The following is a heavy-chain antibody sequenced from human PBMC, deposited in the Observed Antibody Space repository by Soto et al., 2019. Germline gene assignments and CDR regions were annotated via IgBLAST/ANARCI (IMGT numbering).Heavy chain of an antibody. CDR1: GYSISSGYY. CDR3: ARAQGRRKLIVVVITPNWFDP. J-gene: IGHJ5*02. CDR2: IYHSGST. Sequence: SETLSLTCAVSGYSISSGYYWGWIRQPPGKGLEWIGSIYHSGSTYYNPSLKSRVTISVDTSKNQFSLKLSSVTAADTAVYYCARAQGRRKLIVVVITPNWFDPWGQGTLVTVSS. V-gene: IGHV4-38-2*01. D-gene: IGHD3-22*01.